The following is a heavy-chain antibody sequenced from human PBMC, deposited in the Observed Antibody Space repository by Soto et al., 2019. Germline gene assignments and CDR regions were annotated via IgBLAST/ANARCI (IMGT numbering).Heavy chain of an antibody. CDR2: IIPIFGTA. CDR3: ARKGCSSTSCPHSGMDV. CDR1: GGTFSSYA. D-gene: IGHD2-2*01. Sequence: GASVKVSCKASGGTFSSYAISWVRQAPGQGLEWMGGIIPIFGTANYAQKFQGGVTITADKSTSTAYMELSSLRSEDTAVYYCARKGCSSTSCPHSGMDVWGQGTTVTVSS. J-gene: IGHJ6*02. V-gene: IGHV1-69*06.